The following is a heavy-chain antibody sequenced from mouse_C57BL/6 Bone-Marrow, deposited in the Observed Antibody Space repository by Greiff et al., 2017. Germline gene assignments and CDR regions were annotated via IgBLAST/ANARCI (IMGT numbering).Heavy chain of an antibody. CDR2: ISSGGDYI. V-gene: IGHV5-9-1*02. J-gene: IGHJ4*01. CDR1: GFTFSSYA. Sequence: EVHLVESGEGLVKPGGSLKLSCAASGFTFSSYAMSWVRQTPEKRLEWVAYISSGGDYIYYADTVKGRFTISRDNARNTRYLQMSSLKSEYTAMYYCTREGGDGCYAMDYWGQGTSVTVSS. CDR3: TREGGDGCYAMDY. D-gene: IGHD2-3*01.